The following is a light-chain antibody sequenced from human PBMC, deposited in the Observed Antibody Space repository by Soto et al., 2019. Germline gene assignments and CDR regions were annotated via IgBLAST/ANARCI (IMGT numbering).Light chain of an antibody. V-gene: IGKV3-20*01. Sequence: EIVLTQSPGTLSLSPGERATLSCRASQSVSSSYLAWYQQKPGQAPRLFLYGASSRATGIPDRFSGSGSGTDFTLTISRLEPEDFAVYYCQQYGTSPRTFGQETKVEIK. CDR1: QSVSSSY. CDR2: GAS. J-gene: IGKJ1*01. CDR3: QQYGTSPRT.